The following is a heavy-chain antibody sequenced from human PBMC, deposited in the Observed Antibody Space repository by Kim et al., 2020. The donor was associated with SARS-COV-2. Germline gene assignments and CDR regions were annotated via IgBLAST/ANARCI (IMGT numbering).Heavy chain of an antibody. CDR2: GTT. CDR3: ARKMKNWFDV. J-gene: IGHJ5*02. V-gene: IGHV4-59*01. Sequence: GTTKYKPSLKSRGTISVQRPKNQFSLHLTSVTGADTAVYFCARKMKNWFDVWGQGTLVTVSS.